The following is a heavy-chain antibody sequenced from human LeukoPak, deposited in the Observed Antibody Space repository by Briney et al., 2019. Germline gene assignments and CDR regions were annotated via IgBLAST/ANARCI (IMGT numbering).Heavy chain of an antibody. CDR2: ISTTSSTI. Sequence: QPGGSLRLSCAASGFTFSIYTMSWVRQAPGKGLEWVSYISTTSSTIYYADSVKGRFTISRDNAKNSLFLQMNSLRAEDTAVYYCAKGHSAYGTGFDFWGQGTLVTISS. CDR1: GFTFSIYT. D-gene: IGHD5-12*01. J-gene: IGHJ4*02. CDR3: AKGHSAYGTGFDF. V-gene: IGHV3-48*04.